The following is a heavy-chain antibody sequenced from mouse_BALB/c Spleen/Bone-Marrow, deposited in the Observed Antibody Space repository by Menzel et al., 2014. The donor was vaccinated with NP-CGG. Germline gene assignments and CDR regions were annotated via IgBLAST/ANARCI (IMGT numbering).Heavy chain of an antibody. CDR3: ARQLGLRVDY. Sequence: DVMLVESRGGLVQLGGSLKLSCAASGFTFXSYSMSWVRQTPEKRLEWVAYISNGGGSTYYPDTVKGRFTISRDNAKNTLYLQMSSLKSEDTAMYYCARQLGLRVDYWGQGSSVTVSS. CDR2: ISNGGGST. J-gene: IGHJ4*01. D-gene: IGHD3-1*01. V-gene: IGHV5-12-2*01. CDR1: GFTFXSYS.